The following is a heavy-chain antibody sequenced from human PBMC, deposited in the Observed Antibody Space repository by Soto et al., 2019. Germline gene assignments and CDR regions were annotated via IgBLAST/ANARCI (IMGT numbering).Heavy chain of an antibody. CDR3: VRYSRTLGWFFDL. V-gene: IGHV3-73*02. CDR2: IRSKGNNYAT. CDR1: GITFSDSA. Sequence: EVQLVESGGGLVQPGGSLKLSCAASGITFSDSAMHWVRQASGEGLEWLGRIRSKGNNYATEYGASLKGRFTISRDDSKKTTHLQMSNLNTEDTAVYYCVRYSRTLGWFFDLWGRGTLVTVSS. J-gene: IGHJ2*01. D-gene: IGHD2-21*01.